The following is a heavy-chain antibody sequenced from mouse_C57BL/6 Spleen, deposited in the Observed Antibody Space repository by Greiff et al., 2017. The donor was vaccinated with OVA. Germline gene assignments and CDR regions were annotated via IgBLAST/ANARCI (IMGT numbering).Heavy chain of an antibody. J-gene: IGHJ3*01. V-gene: IGHV3-6*01. Sequence: EVQLQESGPGLVKPSQSLSLTCSVTGYSITSGYFWNWIRQLPGNKLEWMGYIRYDGSTNYNPSLKNRISITRDTSKNQFFLKLNSVTTEDTDPYYCARGRDLAWFAYWGKGTLVTVAA. CDR2: IRYDGST. CDR3: ARGRDLAWFAY. CDR1: GYSITSGYF.